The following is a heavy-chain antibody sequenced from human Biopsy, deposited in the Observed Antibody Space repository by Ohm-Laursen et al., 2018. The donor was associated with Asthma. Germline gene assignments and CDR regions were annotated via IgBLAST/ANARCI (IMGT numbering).Heavy chain of an antibody. V-gene: IGHV3-30*03. J-gene: IGHJ4*02. CDR3: ASQSSGPDFWSGYYYFDY. CDR1: GFTFSSYG. D-gene: IGHD3-3*01. Sequence: SLRLSCTASGFTFSSYGTHWVRQAPGKGLEWVAVISYDGSNKYYADSVKGRFTISRDNSKNTLYLQMNSLRAEDTAVYYCASQSSGPDFWSGYYYFDYWGQETLVTVSS. CDR2: ISYDGSNK.